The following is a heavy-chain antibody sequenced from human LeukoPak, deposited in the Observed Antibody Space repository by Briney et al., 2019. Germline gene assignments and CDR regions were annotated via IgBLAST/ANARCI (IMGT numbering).Heavy chain of an antibody. D-gene: IGHD6-19*01. Sequence: GGSLRLSCAASGCTFSSYGMHWVRQAPGKGLEWVAVISSEGRDKYYAESVKGRFTISRGNPKNTLYLQMNSLRVEDTAVYYCAKDWGYASGTFFVNWGQGTLVTVSP. CDR1: GCTFSSYG. CDR3: AKDWGYASGTFFVN. J-gene: IGHJ4*02. CDR2: ISSEGRDK. V-gene: IGHV3-30*18.